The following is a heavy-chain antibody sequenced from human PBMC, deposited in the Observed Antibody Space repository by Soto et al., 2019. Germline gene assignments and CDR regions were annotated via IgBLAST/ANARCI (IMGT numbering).Heavy chain of an antibody. D-gene: IGHD3-10*01. J-gene: IGHJ6*02. Sequence: LRLSCAASGFTFSGSAMDLVRQASVKGLEWVGRIRSKANSYATAYAASVKGRFTISRDDSKNTAYLQMNSLKTEDTAVYYCTRHSVFYGMDVWGQGTTVTVSS. V-gene: IGHV3-73*01. CDR1: GFTFSGSA. CDR3: TRHSVFYGMDV. CDR2: IRSKANSYAT.